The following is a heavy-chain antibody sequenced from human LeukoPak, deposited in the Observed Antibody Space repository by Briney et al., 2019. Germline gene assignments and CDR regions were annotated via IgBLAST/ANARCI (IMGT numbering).Heavy chain of an antibody. CDR3: ASGENYYYSYMDV. CDR2: IIPIFGTA. V-gene: IGHV1-69*05. Sequence: SVKVSCKASGGTFSSYAISWVRQAPGQGLEWMGRIIPIFGTANYAQKFQGRATITTDESTSTAYMELSNLRSEDTAVYYCASGENYYYSYMDVWGKGTTVTVSS. CDR1: GGTFSSYA. J-gene: IGHJ6*03.